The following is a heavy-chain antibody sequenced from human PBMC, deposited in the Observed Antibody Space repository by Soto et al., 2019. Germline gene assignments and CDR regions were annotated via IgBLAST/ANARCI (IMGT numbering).Heavy chain of an antibody. J-gene: IGHJ4*02. Sequence: GGSLRLACAASGFTFSSYAMSWVRQAPGKGLECVSTISGTGTITHYADSVKGRFTISRDNSMNMVYLQVNSLRAEDTAVYYCXKGGRAEYYDTSGYLDSWGQGTVVTVSS. D-gene: IGHD3-22*01. CDR2: ISGTGTIT. CDR1: GFTFSSYA. CDR3: XKGGRAEYYDTSGYLDS. V-gene: IGHV3-23*01.